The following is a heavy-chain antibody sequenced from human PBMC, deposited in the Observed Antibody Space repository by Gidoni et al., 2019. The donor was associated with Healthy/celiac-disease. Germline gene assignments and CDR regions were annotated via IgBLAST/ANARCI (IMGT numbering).Heavy chain of an antibody. CDR3: ARGLTIPGGYFDY. J-gene: IGHJ4*02. Sequence: QVQLAQSGAEVKKPGASVKVSCQASGYTFTSYAMHWVRQAPGQRLEWMGWINAGNGNTKYSQKFQGRVTITRDTSASTAYMELSSLRSEDTAVYYCARGLTIPGGYFDYWGQGTLVTVSS. D-gene: IGHD3-3*01. CDR1: GYTFTSYA. V-gene: IGHV1-3*01. CDR2: INAGNGNT.